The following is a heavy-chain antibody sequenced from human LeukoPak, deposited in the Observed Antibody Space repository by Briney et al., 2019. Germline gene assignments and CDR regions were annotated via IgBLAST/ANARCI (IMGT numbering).Heavy chain of an antibody. CDR2: VYDNGST. V-gene: IGHV4-4*02. CDR1: GGSITRSNW. CDR3: AREKGYSSGWGRGRNAFDI. Sequence: SGTLSLTCAVSGGSITRSNWWSWVRQSPGKGLEWIGEVYDNGSTNYNPSLKSRVTISVDTSKNQFSLKLSSVTAADTAVYYCAREKGYSSGWGRGRNAFDIWGQGTMVTVSS. J-gene: IGHJ3*02. D-gene: IGHD6-19*01.